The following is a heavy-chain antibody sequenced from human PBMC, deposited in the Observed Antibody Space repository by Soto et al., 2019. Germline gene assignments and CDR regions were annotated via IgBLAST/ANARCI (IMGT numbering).Heavy chain of an antibody. V-gene: IGHV1-18*04. J-gene: IGHJ4*02. CDR3: ARDGAFNYYGGNSHMRY. CDR2: ISAYNGNT. CDR1: GYTFTSYG. Sequence: QVQLVQSGAEVQKPGASVKVSCKASGYTFTSYGISWVRQAPGQGLEGMGWISAYNGNTNYAQKLQGRVTMTTDTSTSTAYMELRSLRSDDTAVYYWARDGAFNYYGGNSHMRYWGQGTLVTVSS. D-gene: IGHD4-17*01.